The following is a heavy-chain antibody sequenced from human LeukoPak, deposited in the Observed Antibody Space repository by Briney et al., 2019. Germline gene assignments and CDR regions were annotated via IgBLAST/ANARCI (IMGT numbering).Heavy chain of an antibody. CDR2: SHNNGNT. J-gene: IGHJ3*02. CDR3: ARLPACSGGSCYRAFDM. Sequence: PSETLSLTCTVSGGSISGYYWSWIRQPPGKRLEWIGYSHNNGNTKYNPSLKSRVTISVDTSKNQFSLRLTSVTAADMAVYYCARLPACSGGSCYRAFDMWGQGTMVTVPS. CDR1: GGSISGYY. D-gene: IGHD2-15*01. V-gene: IGHV4-59*08.